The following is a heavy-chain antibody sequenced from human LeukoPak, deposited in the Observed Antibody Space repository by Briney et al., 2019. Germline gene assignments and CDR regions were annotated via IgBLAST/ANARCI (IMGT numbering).Heavy chain of an antibody. V-gene: IGHV3-43*02. CDR2: ISGDGGST. D-gene: IGHD3-3*01. CDR1: GFTFDDYA. CDR3: AKDIYDFWSGLGPNCFDP. Sequence: GGSLRLSCAASGFTFDDYAMHWVRQAPGKGLEWVSLISGDGGSTYYADSVKGRFTISRDNSKNSLYLQMNSLRTEDTALYYCAKDIYDFWSGLGPNCFDPWGQGTLVTVSS. J-gene: IGHJ5*02.